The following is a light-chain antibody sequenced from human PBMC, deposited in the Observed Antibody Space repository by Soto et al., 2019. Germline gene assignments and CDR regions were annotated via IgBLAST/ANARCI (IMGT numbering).Light chain of an antibody. J-gene: IGKJ4*01. CDR3: QQRSSWPLT. Sequence: EIVLTQSPATLSLSPGERATLXXRASQSVSTFLAWYQQKPGQAPRXLIYDASKRVTGIPARFSGSGSGTDLTLTISSLEPEDFAVYYCQQRSSWPLTFGGGTKVDIK. CDR2: DAS. V-gene: IGKV3-11*01. CDR1: QSVSTF.